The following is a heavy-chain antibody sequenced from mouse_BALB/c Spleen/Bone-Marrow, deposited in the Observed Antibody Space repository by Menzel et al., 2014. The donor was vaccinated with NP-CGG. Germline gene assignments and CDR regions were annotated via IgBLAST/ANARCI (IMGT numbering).Heavy chain of an antibody. CDR2: ISYSGST. J-gene: IGHJ3*01. CDR1: GDSITSGY. V-gene: IGHV3-8*02. D-gene: IGHD1-1*01. CDR3: ARYPLNYYGSPWFAY. Sequence: DVKLQESGPSLVKPSQTLSLPCSVTGDSITSGYWNWIRKFPGNKLEYMGYISYSGSTYYNPSLKSRISITRDTSKNXYYLQLNSVTTEDTATYYCARYPLNYYGSPWFAYWGQGTLVTVLC.